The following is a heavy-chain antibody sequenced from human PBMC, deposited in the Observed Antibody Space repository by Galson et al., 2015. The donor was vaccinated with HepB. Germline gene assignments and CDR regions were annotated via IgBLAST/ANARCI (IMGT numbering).Heavy chain of an antibody. J-gene: IGHJ4*02. CDR2: IYHSGST. CDR1: GAPVNSGGYF. D-gene: IGHD5-24*01. Sequence: TLSLTCTVSGAPVNSGGYFWSWIRQHPGRGLEWIGDIYHSGSTYSSPSLKSRLILSVDTAKNQFTLNLSSVTAADTATYYCARVSQRYFDYWGQGSLVTVSS. CDR3: ARVSQRYFDY. V-gene: IGHV4-31*03.